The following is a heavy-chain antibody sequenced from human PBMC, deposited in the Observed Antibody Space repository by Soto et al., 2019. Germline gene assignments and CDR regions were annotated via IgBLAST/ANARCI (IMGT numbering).Heavy chain of an antibody. CDR2: ISRSRGTI. CDR3: AKARGGILGHYYFMDA. D-gene: IGHD3-10*01. V-gene: IGHV3-9*01. CDR1: GFTFEDYG. J-gene: IGHJ6*03. Sequence: EVQLVEAGGGLVQPGGSLRLSCVASGFTFEDYGIHWVRQLPGKGLEWVSGISRSRGTIGYADSVKGRFSISRDNAKKTLDLQMISLGVEDTALVYCAKARGGILGHYYFMDAWGHGTTVSVSS.